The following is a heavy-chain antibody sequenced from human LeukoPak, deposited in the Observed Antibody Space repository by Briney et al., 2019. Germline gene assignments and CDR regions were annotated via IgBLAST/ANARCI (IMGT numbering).Heavy chain of an antibody. CDR3: ARLLLWFEPDY. Sequence: PSETLSLTCTVSGGSISSSSYYWGWIRQPPGKGLEWIGSIYYSGSTYYNPSLKSRVTISVDTSKNQFSLKLSSVTAADTAVYYCARLLLWFEPDYWGQGTLVTVSS. D-gene: IGHD3-10*01. J-gene: IGHJ4*02. CDR1: GGSISSSSYY. V-gene: IGHV4-39*07. CDR2: IYYSGST.